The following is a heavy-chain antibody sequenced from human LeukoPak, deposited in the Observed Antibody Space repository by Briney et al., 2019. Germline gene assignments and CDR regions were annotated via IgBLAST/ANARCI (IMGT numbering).Heavy chain of an antibody. V-gene: IGHV3-7*01. CDR2: IKDDGSRT. CDR3: ATGHGRS. Sequence: GGSLRLSCAASGFTFSSSWMTWVRQTPGRGLECVATIKDDGSRTYYVDSVKGRFTISGDNAKNSLYLQMNSLRAEDTAVFYCATGHGRSWGQGTLVTVSS. D-gene: IGHD1-1*01. J-gene: IGHJ5*02. CDR1: GFTFSSSW.